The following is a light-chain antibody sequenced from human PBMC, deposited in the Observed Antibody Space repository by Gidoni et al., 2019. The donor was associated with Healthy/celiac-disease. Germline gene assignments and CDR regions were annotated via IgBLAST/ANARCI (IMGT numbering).Light chain of an antibody. CDR3: QQRSKWPIT. CDR1: QSVSNF. CDR2: DAS. J-gene: IGKJ5*01. V-gene: IGKV3-11*01. Sequence: EIVLTQSPATLSLSPGERASLSCRASQSVSNFLAWYQQKPGQAPRLLIYDASNRATGISARFSGSGSGTDFTLTISSLDPEDFAVYYCQQRSKWPITFGQGTRLEIK.